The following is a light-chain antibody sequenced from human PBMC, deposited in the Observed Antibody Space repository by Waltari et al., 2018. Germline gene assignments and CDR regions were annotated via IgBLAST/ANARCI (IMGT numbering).Light chain of an antibody. J-gene: IGLJ3*02. CDR1: SSDVGGYNH. CDR2: DVN. V-gene: IGLV2-14*03. CDR3: NSYTSGRTWV. Sequence: QSALTQPASVSGSPGQSIIISCTGTSSDVGGYNHVSWFLHHPGKAPNPMTHDVNKRPSGVSSRFSGSKSGNTASLTISGLQAEDEAIYYCNSYTSGRTWVFGGGTRLTVL.